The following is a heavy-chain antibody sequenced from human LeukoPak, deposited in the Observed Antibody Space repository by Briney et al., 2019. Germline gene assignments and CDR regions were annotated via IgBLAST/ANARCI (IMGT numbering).Heavy chain of an antibody. V-gene: IGHV3-21*01. CDR2: IRSSSNNV. J-gene: IGHJ4*02. Sequence: GGSLRLSCAASGFIFSSYNMNWVRQVPGKGLEWVSSIRSSSNNVSYGDSMKGRFTISRDNAKNSLYLQMNSLRAEDTAVYYCVRGDADFDYWGQGTLVTVSS. CDR1: GFIFSSYN. CDR3: VRGDADFDY.